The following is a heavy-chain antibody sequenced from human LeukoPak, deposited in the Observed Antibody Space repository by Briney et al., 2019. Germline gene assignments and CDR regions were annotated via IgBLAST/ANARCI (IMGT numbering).Heavy chain of an antibody. CDR1: GGSFSSYA. V-gene: IGHV1-69*13. D-gene: IGHD4-17*01. CDR2: IIPIFGTA. CDR3: AREIYGDYTLGFDP. Sequence: ASVKVSCKASGGSFSSYAISWVRQAPGKGLEWMGGIIPIFGTANYAQKFQGRVTITADESTSTAYMELSSLRSEDTAVYYCAREIYGDYTLGFDPWGQGTLVTVSS. J-gene: IGHJ5*02.